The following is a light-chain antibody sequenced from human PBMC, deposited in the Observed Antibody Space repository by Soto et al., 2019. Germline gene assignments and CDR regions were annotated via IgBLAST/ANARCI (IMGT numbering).Light chain of an antibody. Sequence: EIVLTQSPATLSSFPGDRVTLSCRASQAVNTRLAWYQHKPCQAPRLLIYLASNRPAAVPARFSGSGSGTDFTLTISDVEPEDFAVYYCHQRQSWPRTFGQGTTVDIK. J-gene: IGKJ1*01. CDR2: LAS. V-gene: IGKV3-11*01. CDR3: HQRQSWPRT. CDR1: QAVNTR.